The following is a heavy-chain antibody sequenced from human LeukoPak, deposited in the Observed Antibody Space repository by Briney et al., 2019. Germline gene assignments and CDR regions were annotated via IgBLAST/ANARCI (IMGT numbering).Heavy chain of an antibody. CDR2: CFQSGNI. Sequence: SETLSPTCSVSDYSISSTYSWGWIRHPPGKGLEWIGGCFQSGNICYNPSLKSRVTISLDTSKNQFSLELRSVTAADTAIYYCARGLPVWGQGTLVTVSS. V-gene: IGHV4-38-2*02. J-gene: IGHJ4*02. CDR1: DYSISSTYS. D-gene: IGHD6-19*01. CDR3: ARGLPV.